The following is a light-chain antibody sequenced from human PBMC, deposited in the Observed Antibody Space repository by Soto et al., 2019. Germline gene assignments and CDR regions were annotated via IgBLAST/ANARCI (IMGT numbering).Light chain of an antibody. J-gene: IGKJ5*01. Sequence: EIVLTQSPATLSLSPGERATLSRTASQSVSSYLAWYQQKPGQAPRLLIYGASNRATGIPARFSGSGSGTDFNLTISRLETEDFAVYDCQQRSNWPITFGQGTRLEIK. CDR3: QQRSNWPIT. CDR2: GAS. V-gene: IGKV3-11*01. CDR1: QSVSSY.